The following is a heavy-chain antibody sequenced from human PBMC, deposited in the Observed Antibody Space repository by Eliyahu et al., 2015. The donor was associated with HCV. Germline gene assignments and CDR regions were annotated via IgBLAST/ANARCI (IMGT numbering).Heavy chain of an antibody. V-gene: IGHV3-9*01. CDR3: AKDWTTVTTKWPGRQLQYAFDI. Sequence: NSGSIGYADSVKGRFTISRDNAKNSLYLQMNSLRAEDTALYYCAKDWTTVTTKWPGRQLQYAFDIWGQGTMVTVSS. CDR2: NSGSI. J-gene: IGHJ3*02. D-gene: IGHD4-17*01.